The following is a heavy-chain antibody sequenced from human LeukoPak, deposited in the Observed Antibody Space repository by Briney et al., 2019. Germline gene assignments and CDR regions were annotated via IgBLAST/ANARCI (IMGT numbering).Heavy chain of an antibody. J-gene: IGHJ6*02. V-gene: IGHV3-48*01. Sequence: GGSLRLSCAASGFTFSSYSMNWVRQAPGKGLEWVSFISSSSSTTYYADSVKGRFTISRDNSKNTLYLQMNSLRVEDTAIHYCAKVPYSDYGSGRPPFMDVWGQGTTVAVSS. CDR3: AKVPYSDYGSGRPPFMDV. CDR2: ISSSSSTT. CDR1: GFTFSSYS. D-gene: IGHD3-10*01.